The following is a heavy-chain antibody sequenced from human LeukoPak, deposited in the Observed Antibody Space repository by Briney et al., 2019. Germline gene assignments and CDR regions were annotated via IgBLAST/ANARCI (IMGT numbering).Heavy chain of an antibody. CDR3: ARDTPGRIAAAGTGGWFDP. D-gene: IGHD6-13*01. CDR1: GGSFSGYY. V-gene: IGHV4-59*01. Sequence: SETLSLTCAVYGGSFSGYYWSWIRQPPGKGLEWIGYIYYSGSTNYNPSLKSRVTISVDTSKNQFSLKLSSVTAADTAVYYCARDTPGRIAAAGTGGWFDPWGQGTLVTVSS. J-gene: IGHJ5*02. CDR2: IYYSGST.